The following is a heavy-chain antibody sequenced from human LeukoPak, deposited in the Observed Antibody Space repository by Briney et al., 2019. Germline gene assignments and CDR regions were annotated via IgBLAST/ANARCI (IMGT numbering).Heavy chain of an antibody. V-gene: IGHV4-39*01. CDR3: ARHNDRLTTVTPFDY. J-gene: IGHJ4*02. D-gene: IGHD4-17*01. Sequence: PSETLSITCTVSGGSISSSSYSWGWIRQPPGKGLEWIGSIYYSGSTHYNPSLKSRVTISVDTSKNQFSLKLSSVTAADTAVYYCARHNDRLTTVTPFDYWGQGTLVTVSS. CDR2: IYYSGST. CDR1: GGSISSSSYS.